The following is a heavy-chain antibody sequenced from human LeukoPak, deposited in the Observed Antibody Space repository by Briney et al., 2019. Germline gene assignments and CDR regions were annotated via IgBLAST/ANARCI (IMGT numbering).Heavy chain of an antibody. J-gene: IGHJ6*02. CDR3: ARALSHELLWFGELLSPYYYYGMDV. Sequence: SETLSLTCAVYGGSFSGYCWSWIRQPPGKGLEWIGEINHSGSTNYNPSLKSRVTISVDTSKNQFSLKLSSVTAADTAVYYCARALSHELLWFGELLSPYYYYGMDVWGQGTTVTVSS. D-gene: IGHD3-10*01. CDR1: GGSFSGYC. V-gene: IGHV4-34*01. CDR2: INHSGST.